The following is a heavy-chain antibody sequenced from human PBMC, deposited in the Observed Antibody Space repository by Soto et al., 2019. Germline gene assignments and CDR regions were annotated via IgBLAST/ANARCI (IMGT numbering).Heavy chain of an antibody. CDR2: IKSKTDGGTT. CDR3: TTDAPFITIFGVVISGYYYGMDV. Sequence: PGGSLRLSCAASGFTFSNAWMSWVRQAPGKGLEWVGRIKSKTDGGTTDYAAPVKGRFTISRDDSKNTLYLQMNSLKTEDTAVYYCTTDAPFITIFGVVISGYYYGMDVWGQGTTVTVSS. J-gene: IGHJ6*02. CDR1: GFTFSNAW. D-gene: IGHD3-3*01. V-gene: IGHV3-15*01.